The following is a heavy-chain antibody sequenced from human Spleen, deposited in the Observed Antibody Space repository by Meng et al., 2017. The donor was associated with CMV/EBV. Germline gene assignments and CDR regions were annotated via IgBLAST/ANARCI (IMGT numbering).Heavy chain of an antibody. Sequence: GESLKISCVVSGFTFSSYWMHWVRQVPGKGLVWVSRINSDGSSTSYADSVKGRFTISRDNAKNSLYLQMNSLRAEDTAVYYCASGKSGSSSDALEIWGQGTMVTVSS. CDR3: ASGKSGSSSDALEI. CDR1: GFTFSSYW. J-gene: IGHJ3*02. V-gene: IGHV3-74*01. D-gene: IGHD6-6*01. CDR2: INSDGSST.